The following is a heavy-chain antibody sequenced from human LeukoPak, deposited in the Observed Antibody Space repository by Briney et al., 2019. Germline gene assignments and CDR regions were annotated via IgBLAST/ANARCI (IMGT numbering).Heavy chain of an antibody. CDR3: ARESSGWSSRFDP. D-gene: IGHD6-19*01. J-gene: IGHJ5*02. V-gene: IGHV4-39*07. Sequence: SETLSLTCTVSGGSSSSSSYYWGWIRQPPGKGLEWIGSIYYSGSTYYNPSLKSRVTISADTSKNQFSLKLSSVTAADTAVYYCARESSGWSSRFDPWGQGTLVTVSS. CDR2: IYYSGST. CDR1: GGSSSSSSYY.